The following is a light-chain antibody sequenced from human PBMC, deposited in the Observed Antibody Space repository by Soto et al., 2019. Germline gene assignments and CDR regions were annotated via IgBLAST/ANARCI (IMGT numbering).Light chain of an antibody. CDR3: QQYESYPLT. V-gene: IGKV1-5*03. CDR1: QSISSW. Sequence: DIQMTQSPSTLSASVGDRVTITCLASQSISSWLAWYQHKPGKAPNLLIYKASTLESGVPSRFSGSGSGTEFTLTVSSLQPDDFATYYCQQYESYPLTFGGGTKVEIK. CDR2: KAS. J-gene: IGKJ4*01.